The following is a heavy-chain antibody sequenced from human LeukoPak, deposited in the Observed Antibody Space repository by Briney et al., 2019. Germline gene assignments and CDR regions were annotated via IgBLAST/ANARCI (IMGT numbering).Heavy chain of an antibody. J-gene: IGHJ4*02. V-gene: IGHV4-38-2*02. Sequence: SETLSLTCTVSGYSISSGYYWGWIRQPPGKGLEWIGSIYHSGSTYYNPSLKSRVTMSVDTSKNQFSLKLSSVTAADTAVYYCARGLQFLEWLYKGGFDYWGQGTLVTVSS. CDR1: GYSISSGYY. CDR3: ARGLQFLEWLYKGGFDY. D-gene: IGHD3-3*01. CDR2: IYHSGST.